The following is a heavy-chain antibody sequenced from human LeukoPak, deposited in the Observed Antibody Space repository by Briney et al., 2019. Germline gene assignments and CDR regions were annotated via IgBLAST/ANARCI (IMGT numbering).Heavy chain of an antibody. Sequence: GASVKVSCKASGYTFTSHGISWVRQAPGQGLEWMGWISVYNGNTNYAQKLQGRVTMTTDTSTTTAYMELRSLRSDDTAVYYCARASGYYDLWSGYYTYFDYWGQGTLVTVSS. V-gene: IGHV1-18*01. CDR2: ISVYNGNT. J-gene: IGHJ4*02. D-gene: IGHD3-3*01. CDR1: GYTFTSHG. CDR3: ARASGYYDLWSGYYTYFDY.